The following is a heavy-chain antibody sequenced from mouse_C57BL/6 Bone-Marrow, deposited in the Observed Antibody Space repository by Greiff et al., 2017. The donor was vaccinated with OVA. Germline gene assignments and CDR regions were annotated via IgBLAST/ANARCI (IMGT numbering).Heavy chain of an antibody. V-gene: IGHV1-54*01. D-gene: IGHD3-2*02. J-gene: IGHJ3*01. CDR1: GYAFTNYL. CDR2: INPGSGGT. Sequence: VKLVESGAELVRPGTSVKVSCKASGYAFTNYLIEWVKQRPGQGLEWIGVINPGSGGTNYNEKFKGKATLTADKSYSTAYMQLSSLTSEDSAVYFWARFRSSGYVAWFAYWGQGTLVTVSA. CDR3: ARFRSSGYVAWFAY.